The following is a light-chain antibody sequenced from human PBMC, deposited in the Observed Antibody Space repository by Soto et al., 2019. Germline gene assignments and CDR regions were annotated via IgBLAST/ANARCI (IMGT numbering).Light chain of an antibody. V-gene: IGKV1-39*01. Sequence: DIQMTQSPSSLSASVGDRVTITCRASQSISTYLNWYQQKPGKAPNLLVSAASSLQSGVPSRFSGSGSWTDFTLTISSLQPEDFGTYYCQQSYSTFRTFGQGTKVEIK. J-gene: IGKJ1*01. CDR3: QQSYSTFRT. CDR2: AAS. CDR1: QSISTY.